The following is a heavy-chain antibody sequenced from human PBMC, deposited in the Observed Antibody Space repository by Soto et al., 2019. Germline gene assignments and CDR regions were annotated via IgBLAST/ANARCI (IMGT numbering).Heavy chain of an antibody. Sequence: QLQLQESGPGLVQPSETLSLTCTVSGVSISSHGYFWGWIRQPPGKGLEWIGMISYSGSTYYSPSLKSRVTISADTSKNQSSLRLSSVTAADTAVFHCMNYNSGWKYWGHGTVVTVSS. D-gene: IGHD5-12*01. CDR3: MNYNSGWKY. CDR1: GVSISSHGYF. J-gene: IGHJ4*01. CDR2: ISYSGST. V-gene: IGHV4-39*01.